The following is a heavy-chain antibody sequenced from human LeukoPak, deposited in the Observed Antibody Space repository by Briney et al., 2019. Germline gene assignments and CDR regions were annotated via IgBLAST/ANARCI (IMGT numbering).Heavy chain of an antibody. CDR1: GGSISSGGYY. V-gene: IGHV4-31*03. D-gene: IGHD3-3*01. Sequence: SETLSLTCTVSGGSISSGGYYWSWIRQHPGKGPEWIGYIYYSGSTYYNPSLKSRVTISVDTSKNQFSLKLSSVTAADTAVYYCARDKWTYDFWSGYNYGMDVWGQGTTVTVSS. CDR3: ARDKWTYDFWSGYNYGMDV. CDR2: IYYSGST. J-gene: IGHJ6*02.